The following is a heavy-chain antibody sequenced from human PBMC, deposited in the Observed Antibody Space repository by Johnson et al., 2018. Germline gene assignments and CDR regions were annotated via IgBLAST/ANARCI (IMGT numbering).Heavy chain of an antibody. CDR1: GSIFSGSV. V-gene: IGHV3-30-3*01. D-gene: IGHD6-19*01. CDR3: AREGYSSGRAGIFDI. CDR2: MSYDGFSK. J-gene: IGHJ3*02. Sequence: QVQLVESGGGVVQPGRSLRLSCGASGSIFSGSVMHWVRQAPGKGLEWVALMSYDGFSKQYGDSVKDRFIISRDDSKNTLYLEMNSLSVEDTAVYDCAREGYSSGRAGIFDIWGQGTMVTVSS.